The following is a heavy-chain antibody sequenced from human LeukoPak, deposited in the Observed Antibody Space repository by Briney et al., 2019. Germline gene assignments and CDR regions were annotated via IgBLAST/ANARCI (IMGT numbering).Heavy chain of an antibody. V-gene: IGHV4-34*01. Sequence: PSETLSLTCAVYGGSFSGYYWSWIRQPPGKGLEWIGEINHSGSTNYNPSLKSRVTISVDTSKNQISLKLSSVTAADTAVYYCAGKGHSSGWYLDYWGQGTLVTVSS. CDR1: GGSFSGYY. J-gene: IGHJ4*02. CDR3: AGKGHSSGWYLDY. D-gene: IGHD6-19*01. CDR2: INHSGST.